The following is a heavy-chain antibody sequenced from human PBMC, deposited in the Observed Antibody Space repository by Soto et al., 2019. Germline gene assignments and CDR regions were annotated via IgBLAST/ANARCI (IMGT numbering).Heavy chain of an antibody. CDR1: GYSFTSYW. Sequence: GESLKISCKGSGYSFTSYWIGWVRQMPGKGLEWMGIIYHGDYDTRYSTSFQGQVTISADKAISTAYLQWSSLKASDTAMYYCARCSTAMVLSGWFYWGQGTLVTVSS. V-gene: IGHV5-51*01. CDR3: ARCSTAMVLSGWFY. J-gene: IGHJ4*02. D-gene: IGHD5-18*01. CDR2: IYHGDYDT.